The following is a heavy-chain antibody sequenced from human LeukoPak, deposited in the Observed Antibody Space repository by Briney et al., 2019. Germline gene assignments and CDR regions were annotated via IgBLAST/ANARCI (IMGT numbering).Heavy chain of an antibody. J-gene: IGHJ4*02. Sequence: ASVKVSCKASGYAFTGYYVHWVRQAPGKGLEWMGGFDPEDGETIYAQKFQGRVTMTEDTSTDTAYMELSSLRSEDTAVYYCAIRRDKGRGIDYWGQGTLVTVSS. D-gene: IGHD1-26*01. CDR3: AIRRDKGRGIDY. V-gene: IGHV1-24*01. CDR2: FDPEDGET. CDR1: GYAFTGYY.